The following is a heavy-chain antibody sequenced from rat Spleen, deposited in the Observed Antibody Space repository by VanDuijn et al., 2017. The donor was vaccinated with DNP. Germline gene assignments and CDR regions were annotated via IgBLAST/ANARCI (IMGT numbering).Heavy chain of an antibody. D-gene: IGHD1-2*01. CDR3: TRDDTIAAIWY. J-gene: IGHJ2*01. V-gene: IGHV2-19*01. CDR2: IQSGGNT. Sequence: QVQLKESGPGLVQPSQTLSLTCTVSGFSLTNYHVDWVRQPPGKGLEWMGRIQSGGNTDYNSALKSRLSISRDTSKSQVFLRMNSLQTEDTAIYFCTRDDTIAAIWYWGQGVMVTVSS. CDR1: GFSLTNYH.